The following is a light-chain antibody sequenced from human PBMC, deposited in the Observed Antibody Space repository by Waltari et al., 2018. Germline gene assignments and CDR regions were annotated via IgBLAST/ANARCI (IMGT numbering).Light chain of an antibody. Sequence: EIVLTQSPGTLSLSPGERATLSCRASQSVSRALAWYQQKPGQAPRLLIYGASRRATGIPDRFSCSGSGTDFSLIISRLEPEDFAVYYCQHYVRLPATFGQGTKVEIK. CDR3: QHYVRLPAT. V-gene: IGKV3-20*01. J-gene: IGKJ1*01. CDR2: GAS. CDR1: QSVSRA.